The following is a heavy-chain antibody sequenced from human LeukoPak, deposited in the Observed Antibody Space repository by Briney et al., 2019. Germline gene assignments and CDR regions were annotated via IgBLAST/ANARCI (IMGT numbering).Heavy chain of an antibody. J-gene: IGHJ4*02. CDR2: IYTSGST. D-gene: IGHD6-19*01. Sequence: PSQTLSLTCTVSGGSISSGSYYWSWIRQPAGKGLEWIGRIYTSGSTNYNPSLKSRVTISVDTSKNQFSLKLSSVTAADTAVYYCARDPAAVAGTGVDYWGQGTPVTVSS. CDR1: GGSISSGSYY. CDR3: ARDPAAVAGTGVDY. V-gene: IGHV4-61*02.